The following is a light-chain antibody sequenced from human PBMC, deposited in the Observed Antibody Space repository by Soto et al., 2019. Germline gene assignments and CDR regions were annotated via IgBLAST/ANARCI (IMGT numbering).Light chain of an antibody. CDR3: QQYGSPPQT. J-gene: IGKJ1*01. V-gene: IGKV3-20*01. Sequence: EIVLTQSPGTLSLSPGERATLSCRASQSVSSSYLAWYQQKPGQAPRLLIYGASSRATGIPDRYSGSGSGTHFTLTISRLEREDFAVYYCQQYGSPPQTFGQGTKVEIK. CDR1: QSVSSSY. CDR2: GAS.